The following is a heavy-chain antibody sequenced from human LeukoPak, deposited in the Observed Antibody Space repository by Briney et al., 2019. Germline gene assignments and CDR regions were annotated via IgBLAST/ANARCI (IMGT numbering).Heavy chain of an antibody. CDR1: GFTVNNAW. CDR2: IKRKTDGGTT. CDR3: TTSLGPASI. Sequence: GGSLRLSCAASGFTVNNAWMSWVRQAPGKGLECVGRIKRKTDGGTTDYTAPVKGRFTISRGDSENTLFLQMNNLKTEDTAMYYCTTSLGPASIRGQGTMVTVSS. J-gene: IGHJ3*02. V-gene: IGHV3-15*01.